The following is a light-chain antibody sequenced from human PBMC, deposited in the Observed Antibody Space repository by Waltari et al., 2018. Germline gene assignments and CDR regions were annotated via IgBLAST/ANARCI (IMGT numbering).Light chain of an antibody. V-gene: IGLV3-25*03. CDR2: KDT. Sequence: YELTQTPSVSVSTGQTARITCSGGALPHQLGYWYQQKPGQAPVVGIYKDTARPSGIPERFSGSTSGTTVTLTITGVQAEDEADYYCQSADSSGVYVVFGGGTKLTVL. CDR3: QSADSSGVYVV. J-gene: IGLJ3*02. CDR1: ALPHQL.